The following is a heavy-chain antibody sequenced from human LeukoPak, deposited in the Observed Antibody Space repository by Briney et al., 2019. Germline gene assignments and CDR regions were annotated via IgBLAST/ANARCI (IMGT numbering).Heavy chain of an antibody. CDR1: GYIFTSYW. V-gene: IGHV5-51*01. Sequence: GESLKISCKGSGYIFTSYWIDWVRQMPGKGLEWMGIIYPGDSDTRYSPSFQGQVTISADKPISTAYLQWSSLKASDTAMYYCARPGPAAAGQAYAFDIWGQGTMVTVSS. CDR3: ARPGPAAAGQAYAFDI. CDR2: IYPGDSDT. J-gene: IGHJ3*02. D-gene: IGHD6-13*01.